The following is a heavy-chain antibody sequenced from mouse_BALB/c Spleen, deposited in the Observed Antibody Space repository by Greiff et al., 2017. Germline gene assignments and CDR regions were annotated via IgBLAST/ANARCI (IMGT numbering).Heavy chain of an antibody. CDR1: GFTFSSYG. CDR2: LSSGGSYT. J-gene: IGHJ4*01. V-gene: IGHV5-6*01. CDR3: ARHVGVRSSYAMDY. D-gene: IGHD3-1*01. Sequence: EVQRVESGGDLVKPGGSLKLSCAASGFTFSSYGMSWVRQTPDKRLEWVATLSSGGSYTYYPDSVKARFTISRDNAKNTLYLQMSSLKSEDTAMYYCARHVGVRSSYAMDYWGLGTSVTVSS.